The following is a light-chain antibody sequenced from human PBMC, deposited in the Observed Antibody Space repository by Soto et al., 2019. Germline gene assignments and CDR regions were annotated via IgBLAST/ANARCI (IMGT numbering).Light chain of an antibody. Sequence: EIVLTQSPCTLSLSPGERATLSFMASQSFSSSYLAWYQQKPGQAPRLLIYGASSRATDIPDRFSGYGSGTDFTLTISRLEPEDFAVYYCQQYGNSPITFGQGTRLEIK. J-gene: IGKJ5*01. CDR3: QQYGNSPIT. CDR2: GAS. V-gene: IGKV3-20*01. CDR1: QSFSSSY.